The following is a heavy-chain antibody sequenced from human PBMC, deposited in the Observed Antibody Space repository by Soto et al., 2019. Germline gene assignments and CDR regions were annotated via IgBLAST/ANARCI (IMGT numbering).Heavy chain of an antibody. CDR1: GGSIISSSYY. V-gene: IGHV4-39*01. D-gene: IGHD2-15*01. CDR2: IYYSGST. J-gene: IGHJ6*02. CDR3: ARGYCSGGSCYSPGYYYYGMDV. Sequence: PSETRSLTCTFSGGSIISSSYYWGWIRQPPGKGLEWIGSIYYSGSTYYNPSLKSRVTISVDTSKNQFSLKLSSVTAADTAVYYCARGYCSGGSCYSPGYYYYGMDVWGQGTTVTVSS.